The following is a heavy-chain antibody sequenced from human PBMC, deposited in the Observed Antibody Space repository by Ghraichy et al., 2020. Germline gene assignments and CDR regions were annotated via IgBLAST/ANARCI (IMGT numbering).Heavy chain of an antibody. Sequence: SGPTLVKPTQSLTLTCTFSGFSLSANGMCVSWIRQPPGKALEWLARVDWDDDKYYNTSLKTRLTISKDTSKNQVVLRMTNMDPVDTATYYCAVHYDTKDSWFDPWGQGTLVTVSS. J-gene: IGHJ5*02. CDR3: AVHYDTKDSWFDP. V-gene: IGHV2-70*11. D-gene: IGHD3-22*01. CDR2: VDWDDDK. CDR1: GFSLSANGMC.